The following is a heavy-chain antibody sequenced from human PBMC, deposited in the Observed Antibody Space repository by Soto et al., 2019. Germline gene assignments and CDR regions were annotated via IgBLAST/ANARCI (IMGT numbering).Heavy chain of an antibody. CDR1: GFTFSTYW. CDR2: VNSDGHDT. Sequence: EVQLVESGGGLVQPGGSLRLSCAASGFTFSTYWMHWVRQTPGKGLAWVSRVNSDGHDTVYADSVKGRFTLSRDNAKNTVFLQRSSLRAEDTAVYYGARGRENYSYFDYWGQGIVVTVSS. V-gene: IGHV3-74*01. J-gene: IGHJ4*02. CDR3: ARGRENYSYFDY. D-gene: IGHD1-26*01.